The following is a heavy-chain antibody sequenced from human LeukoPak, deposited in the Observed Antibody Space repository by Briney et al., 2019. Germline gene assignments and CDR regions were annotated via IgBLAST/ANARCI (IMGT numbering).Heavy chain of an antibody. CDR2: IYPGDSDT. CDR1: GYSFTSYW. CDR3: ARQWRGAAAGKGNWFDP. Sequence: GESLKISCKGSGYSFTSYWIGWVRQMPGKGLEWMGIIYPGDSDTRYSPSFQGQVTISADKSISTAYLQWSSLKASDTAMYYCARQWRGAAAGKGNWFDPWGQGTLVTVSS. D-gene: IGHD6-13*01. J-gene: IGHJ5*02. V-gene: IGHV5-51*01.